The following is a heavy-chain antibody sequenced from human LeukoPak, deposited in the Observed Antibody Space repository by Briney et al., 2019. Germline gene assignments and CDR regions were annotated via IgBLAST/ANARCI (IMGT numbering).Heavy chain of an antibody. D-gene: IGHD3-10*01. V-gene: IGHV3-23*01. Sequence: PGGSLRLSCAASGFTFSSCAMSWVRQAPGKGLKWVSAISGSGGSTYSADSVKGRFIISRDNSKNTLYLQMNSLRAEDTAVYYCAKDRGVHYYGSERGLYNWFDPWGQGTLVTVSS. CDR3: AKDRGVHYYGSERGLYNWFDP. J-gene: IGHJ5*02. CDR1: GFTFSSCA. CDR2: ISGSGGST.